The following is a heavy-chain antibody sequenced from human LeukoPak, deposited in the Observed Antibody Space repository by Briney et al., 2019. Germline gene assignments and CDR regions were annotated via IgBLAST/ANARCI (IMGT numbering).Heavy chain of an antibody. J-gene: IGHJ4*02. CDR1: GFTFSSYA. CDR2: ISDSGGNT. D-gene: IGHD3-16*02. Sequence: GGSLRLSCAASGFTFSSYAMSWVRQAPGKGLEWVSAISDSGGNTFYADSVKGRFTISRDNSKKTLYLQMNSLRAEDTAVYYCVCYYVWGSYRSFDYWGQGTLVTVSS. V-gene: IGHV3-23*01. CDR3: VCYYVWGSYRSFDY.